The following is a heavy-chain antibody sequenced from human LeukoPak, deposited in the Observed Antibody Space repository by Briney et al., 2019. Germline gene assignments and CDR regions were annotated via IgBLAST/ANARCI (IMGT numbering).Heavy chain of an antibody. D-gene: IGHD2-15*01. CDR2: ISSSSSYI. Sequence: PGGSLRLSCAASGFTFSDYYMSWIRQAPGKGLEWVLSISSSSSYIYYADSVKGRFTISRDNAKNSLYLQMNSLRAEDTAVYYCARDGGRAYFDYWGQGTLVTVSS. J-gene: IGHJ4*02. CDR1: GFTFSDYY. CDR3: ARDGGRAYFDY. V-gene: IGHV3-11*06.